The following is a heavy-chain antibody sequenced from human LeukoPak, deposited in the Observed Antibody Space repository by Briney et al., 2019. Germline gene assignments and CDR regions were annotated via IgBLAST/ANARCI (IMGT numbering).Heavy chain of an antibody. CDR1: GYRFISYA. J-gene: IGHJ4*02. Sequence: ASMKVSCKASGYRFISYAMNWVRQAPGQGLEWMGWINTDTGNPTYAQGFTGRLVFSVDTSVNTAYLQISNLKAEDTAIYYCARDRHSMFIDSWGQGTLVTVSS. CDR2: INTDTGNP. D-gene: IGHD3-10*02. V-gene: IGHV7-4-1*02. CDR3: ARDRHSMFIDS.